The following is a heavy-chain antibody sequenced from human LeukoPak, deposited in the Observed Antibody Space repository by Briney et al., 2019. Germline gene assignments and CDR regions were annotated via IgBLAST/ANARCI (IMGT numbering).Heavy chain of an antibody. J-gene: IGHJ4*02. Sequence: GGSLRLSCAAPGFTFSSYWMSWVRQAPGKGLEWVANIKEDRSEKYYVDSVKGRFTISRDNAKNSLYLQMNSLRAEDTAVYYCARVGGGHTLHPDLDYWGQGTLVTVSS. CDR3: ARVGGGHTLHPDLDY. D-gene: IGHD3-16*01. V-gene: IGHV3-7*01. CDR1: GFTFSSYW. CDR2: IKEDRSEK.